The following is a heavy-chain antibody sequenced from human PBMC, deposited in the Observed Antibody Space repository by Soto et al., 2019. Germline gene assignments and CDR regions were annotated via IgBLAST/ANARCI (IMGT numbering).Heavy chain of an antibody. D-gene: IGHD3-3*01. J-gene: IGHJ3*02. CDR1: GFTVSSNY. CDR2: IYSGGST. Sequence: GGSLRLSCAASGFTVSSNYMSWVRQAPGKGLEWVSVIYSGGSTYYADSVKGRFTISRDNSKNTLYLQMNSLRAEDTAVYYCARDSAPKYDFWSGYYMAEDAFDIWGQGTMVTVSS. V-gene: IGHV3-66*01. CDR3: ARDSAPKYDFWSGYYMAEDAFDI.